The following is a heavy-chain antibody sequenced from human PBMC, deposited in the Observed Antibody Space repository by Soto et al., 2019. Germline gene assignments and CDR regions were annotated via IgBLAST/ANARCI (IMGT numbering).Heavy chain of an antibody. Sequence: HPGGSLSLSCAASGFTFSSYAMSWVRQAPGKGLEWVSAISGSGGSTYYADSVKGRFTISRDNSKNTLYLQMNSLRAEDTAVYYCAKDLRTHYYYDSSGYYSHAFDIWGQGTMVTVSS. CDR3: AKDLRTHYYYDSSGYYSHAFDI. D-gene: IGHD3-22*01. CDR2: ISGSGGST. CDR1: GFTFSSYA. V-gene: IGHV3-23*01. J-gene: IGHJ3*02.